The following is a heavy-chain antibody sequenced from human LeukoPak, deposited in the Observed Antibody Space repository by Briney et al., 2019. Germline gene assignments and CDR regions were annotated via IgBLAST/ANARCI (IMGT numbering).Heavy chain of an antibody. V-gene: IGHV3-23*01. Sequence: GASLRLSCAASGFTFSSYAMSWVRQAPGKGLEWVSAISGSGGSTYYADSVKGRFTISRDNSKNTLYLKMNSLRAEDTAVYYCAKGWVSAAAGCFDDWGHGTLVTVSS. J-gene: IGHJ4*01. CDR3: AKGWVSAAAGCFDD. CDR1: GFTFSSYA. CDR2: ISGSGGST. D-gene: IGHD6-13*01.